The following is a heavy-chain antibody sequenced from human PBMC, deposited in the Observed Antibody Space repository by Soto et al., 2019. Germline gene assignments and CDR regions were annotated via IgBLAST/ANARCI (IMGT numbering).Heavy chain of an antibody. CDR3: ARSQWLVPGGDWFDP. CDR2: IYYSGST. Sequence: SETLSLTCTVSGGSISSYYWSWIRQPPGKGLEWIGYIYYSGSTNYNPSLKSRVTISVDTSKNQFSLKLSSVTAADTAVYYCARSQWLVPGGDWFDPWGQGTLVTVSS. V-gene: IGHV4-59*01. CDR1: GGSISSYY. J-gene: IGHJ5*02. D-gene: IGHD6-19*01.